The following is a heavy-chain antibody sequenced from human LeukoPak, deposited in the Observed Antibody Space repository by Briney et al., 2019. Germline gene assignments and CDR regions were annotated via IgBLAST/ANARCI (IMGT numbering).Heavy chain of an antibody. CDR1: GGTFSSYA. V-gene: IGHV1-69*10. J-gene: IGHJ6*02. Sequence: SVKVSCKASGGTFSSYAISWVRQAPGQGLEWMGGIIPILGIANYAQKFQGRVTITADKSTSTAYMELSSLRSEDTAVYYCASPGRVRGAIPGDSFYYYYGMDVWGQGTTVTVSS. D-gene: IGHD3-10*01. CDR3: ASPGRVRGAIPGDSFYYYYGMDV. CDR2: IIPILGIA.